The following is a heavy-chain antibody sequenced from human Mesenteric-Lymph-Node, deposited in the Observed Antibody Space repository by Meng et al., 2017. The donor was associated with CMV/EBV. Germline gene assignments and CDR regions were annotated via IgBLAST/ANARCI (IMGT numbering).Heavy chain of an antibody. J-gene: IGHJ4*02. CDR3: GRVRDPDGYCSSTSCYRGFDY. Sequence: YGISGVRQEPVEVREWMGVTSTYKGNTTYAQKLQGRVTITTDTSTSTAYMGLRSLRSDDTAVYYLGRVRDPDGYCSSTSCYRGFDYWGQGTLVTVSS. D-gene: IGHD2-2*01. V-gene: IGHV1-18*01. CDR1: YG. CDR2: TSTYKGNT.